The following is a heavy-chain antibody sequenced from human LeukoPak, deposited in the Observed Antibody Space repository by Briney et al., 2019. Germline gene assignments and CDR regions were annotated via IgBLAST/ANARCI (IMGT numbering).Heavy chain of an antibody. CDR1: GYTFTGYY. V-gene: IGHV1-2*02. Sequence: GASVKVSCKASGYTFTGYYMHWVRQAPGQGLEWMEWINPNSGGTNYAQKFQGRVTMTRDTSISTAYMELSRLRSDDTAVYYCAREPRVGFSRSFGYWGQGTLVTVSS. D-gene: IGHD2-2*01. J-gene: IGHJ4*02. CDR3: AREPRVGFSRSFGY. CDR2: INPNSGGT.